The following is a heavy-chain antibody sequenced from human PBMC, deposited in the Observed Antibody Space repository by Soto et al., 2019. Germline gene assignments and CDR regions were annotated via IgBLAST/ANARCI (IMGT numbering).Heavy chain of an antibody. V-gene: IGHV1-69*12. CDR2: IIPMFGTA. D-gene: IGHD3-10*01. Sequence: QVQLVQSGAEVKKPGSSVKVSCKASGGTFSSYAISWVRQAPGQGLEWMGGIIPMFGTADYAQKFQGSVRLTADVSTTTAYVELSSLRSDDTAVYCCATRKGGSQYYYYGMDVWGQGTTVTVSS. CDR1: GGTFSSYA. J-gene: IGHJ6*02. CDR3: ATRKGGSQYYYYGMDV.